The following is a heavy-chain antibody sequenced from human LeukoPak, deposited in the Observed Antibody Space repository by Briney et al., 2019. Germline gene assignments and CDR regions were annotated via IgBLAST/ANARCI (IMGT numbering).Heavy chain of an antibody. D-gene: IGHD1-26*01. CDR3: ARGRPVGATDRVRFDP. CDR2: INPSGGST. J-gene: IGHJ5*02. V-gene: IGHV1-46*01. CDR1: GYTFTSYY. Sequence: ASVKVSCKASGYTFTSYYMHWVRQAPGQGLEWMGIINPSGGSTSYAQKFQGRVTMTRDTSTSTVYMELSSLRSEDTAVYYCARGRPVGATDRVRFDPWGQGTLVTVSS.